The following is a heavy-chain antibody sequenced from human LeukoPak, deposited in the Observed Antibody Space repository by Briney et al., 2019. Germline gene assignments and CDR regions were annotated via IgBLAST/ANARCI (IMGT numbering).Heavy chain of an antibody. D-gene: IGHD6-13*01. Sequence: GGSLRLSCGITGFSISDNYMTWVRQAPGRGLEWVSVIYKDGSTYYADSVKGRFTISRDNSKNTVYLQMNSLRDEDTAVYYCVRLYSSTWENYFDYWGQGTLVTVSS. CDR1: GFSISDNY. J-gene: IGHJ4*02. CDR3: VRLYSSTWENYFDY. V-gene: IGHV3-53*01. CDR2: IYKDGST.